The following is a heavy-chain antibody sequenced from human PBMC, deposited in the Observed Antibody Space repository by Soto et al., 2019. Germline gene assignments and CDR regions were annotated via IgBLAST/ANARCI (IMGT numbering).Heavy chain of an antibody. Sequence: ASVKVSCKASGYSFTDYHIHWVRQAPGQGLEWLGRINPKSGGTSTAQKFQGWVTMTTDTSISTASMELSRLRSDDTAVYYCARAPGVVPAAIGSFDYWGQGTLVTVSS. D-gene: IGHD2-2*02. J-gene: IGHJ4*02. CDR3: ARAPGVVPAAIGSFDY. V-gene: IGHV1-2*04. CDR1: GYSFTDYH. CDR2: INPKSGGT.